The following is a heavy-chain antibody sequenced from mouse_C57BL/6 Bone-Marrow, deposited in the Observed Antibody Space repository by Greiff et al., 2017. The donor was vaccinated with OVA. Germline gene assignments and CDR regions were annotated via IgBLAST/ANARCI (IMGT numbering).Heavy chain of an antibody. CDR1: YYAFPSYD. Sequence: EVQLLQSGAGFVQPGASLKLSCESSYYAFPSYDMSWVRPTPVKSLDLVAAINSDGGSTYYPDTMERRFIFSRDNTKKTLYLQMSSLRSEDTALDDCARDDYDRAMDYWGQGTSVTVSS. CDR2: INSDGGST. J-gene: IGHJ4*01. V-gene: IGHV5-2*01. CDR3: ARDDYDRAMDY. D-gene: IGHD2-4*01.